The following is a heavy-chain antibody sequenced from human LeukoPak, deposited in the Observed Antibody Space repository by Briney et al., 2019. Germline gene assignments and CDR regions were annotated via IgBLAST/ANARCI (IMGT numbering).Heavy chain of an antibody. J-gene: IGHJ4*02. CDR1: GYSFTSYW. Sequence: GESLKISCKGSGYSFTSYWIGWVRQKPGKGLEWMGIIYPGDSDTRYSPSFQGQVTISADKSISTAYLQWSSLKVSDTAMYYCARLNDFWSGYLDYWGQGTLVTVSS. CDR2: IYPGDSDT. CDR3: ARLNDFWSGYLDY. D-gene: IGHD3-3*01. V-gene: IGHV5-51*01.